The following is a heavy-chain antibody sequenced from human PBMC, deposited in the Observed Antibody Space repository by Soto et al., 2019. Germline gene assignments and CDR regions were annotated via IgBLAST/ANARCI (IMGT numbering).Heavy chain of an antibody. D-gene: IGHD5-18*01. CDR3: ARDFYGGYTYGPGDY. CDR1: GFMFSAYW. J-gene: IGHJ4*02. Sequence: EVHLVESGGSLVQPGGSLRLSCAASGFMFSAYWMSWVRQAPGKGLEWVANIHGDGGKIYYVDSVKGRFTISRDNAKRSLYLQMNSLRAEDTAVYYCARDFYGGYTYGPGDYWGQGALVAVSS. CDR2: IHGDGGKI. V-gene: IGHV3-7*01.